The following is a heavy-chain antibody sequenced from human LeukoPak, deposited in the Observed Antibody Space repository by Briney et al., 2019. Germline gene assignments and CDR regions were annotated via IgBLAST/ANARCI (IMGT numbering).Heavy chain of an antibody. CDR2: ISYDGSNK. V-gene: IGHV3-30*04. CDR1: GFTFSSYA. Sequence: PGGSLRLSCAASGFTFSSYAMHWVCQAPGKGLEWVAVISYDGSNKYYADSVKGRFTISRDNSKNTLYLQMNSLRAEDTAVYYCARSLGDSSGCHWGQGTLVTVSS. D-gene: IGHD6-19*01. CDR3: ARSLGDSSGCH. J-gene: IGHJ4*02.